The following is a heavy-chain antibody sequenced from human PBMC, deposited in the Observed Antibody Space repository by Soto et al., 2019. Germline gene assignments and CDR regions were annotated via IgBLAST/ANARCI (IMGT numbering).Heavy chain of an antibody. D-gene: IGHD5-18*01. J-gene: IGHJ4*02. CDR1: GGCIRSNNW. CDR2: IFHSGST. CDR3: AREGGRYSYDMFDY. Sequence: SETLSLTCAVSGGCIRSNNWWSWVRQPPGKGLEWIGEIFHSGSTTSNPSLKTRVTISVDKSKNQFSLKLSSVTAADTAVYYCAREGGRYSYDMFDYWGQGTLVTVSS. V-gene: IGHV4-4*02.